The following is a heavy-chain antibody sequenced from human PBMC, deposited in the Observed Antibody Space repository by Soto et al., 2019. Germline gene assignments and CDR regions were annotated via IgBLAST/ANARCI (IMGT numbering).Heavy chain of an antibody. CDR3: TKVLGYCSGGNCFTFDY. D-gene: IGHD2-15*01. V-gene: IGHV3-15*01. Sequence: EVQLVESGGGLVKPGGSLRLSCAASGFPFSKAWMSWVRQVPGKGLEWGGRIKSKADGGTTDYAAPVKGRFTISSDDSSNTLYLQMNSLKTEDTAVYYCTKVLGYCSGGNCFTFDYWGQGAVVTVSS. CDR2: IKSKADGGTT. J-gene: IGHJ4*02. CDR1: GFPFSKAW.